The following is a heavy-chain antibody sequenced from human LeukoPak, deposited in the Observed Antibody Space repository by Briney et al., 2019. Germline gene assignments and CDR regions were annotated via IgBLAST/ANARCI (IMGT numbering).Heavy chain of an antibody. D-gene: IGHD6-6*01. CDR3: ARVYTSSSGYYGMDV. CDR2: ISSSGSTR. Sequence: PGGSLRLSCAVSGFTFSDYYMSWIRQAPGKGLEWVSYISSSGSTRYDADSVKGRFTISRDNAKNSLYLQTNSLRAEDTAVYYCARVYTSSSGYYGMDVWGQGITVTVSS. CDR1: GFTFSDYY. J-gene: IGHJ6*02. V-gene: IGHV3-11*01.